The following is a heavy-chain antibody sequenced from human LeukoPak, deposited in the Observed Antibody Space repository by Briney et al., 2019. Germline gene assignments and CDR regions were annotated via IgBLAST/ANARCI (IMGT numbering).Heavy chain of an antibody. D-gene: IGHD6-13*01. J-gene: IGHJ5*02. CDR1: GGSISSSNW. CDR2: IYHSGST. Sequence: SETLSLTCAVSGGSISSSNWWSWVRQPPGKGLEWIGEIYHSGSTNYNPSLKSRVTISVDKSKNQFSLKLSSVTAADTAVYYCARATSIAAAGNWFDPWGQGTLVTVSS. V-gene: IGHV4-4*02. CDR3: ARATSIAAAGNWFDP.